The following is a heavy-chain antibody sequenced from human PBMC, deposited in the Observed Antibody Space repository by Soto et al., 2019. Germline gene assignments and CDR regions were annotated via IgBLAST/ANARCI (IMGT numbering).Heavy chain of an antibody. CDR3: ARRVSGDDYYYGMDV. CDR2: ISAYNGNT. D-gene: IGHD3-10*01. J-gene: IGHJ6*02. CDR1: GYTFTSYC. V-gene: IGHV1-18*01. Sequence: QVQLVQSGAEVKKPGASVKVSCKASGYTFTSYCISWVRQAPGQGLEWMGWISAYNGNTNYAQNLQDRVTMTTDTSTRSSYMELRSMRSDDTAVYYCARRVSGDDYYYGMDVCGHATTVTVSS.